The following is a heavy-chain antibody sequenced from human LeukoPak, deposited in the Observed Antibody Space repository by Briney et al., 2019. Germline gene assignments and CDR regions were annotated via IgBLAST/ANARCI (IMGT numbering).Heavy chain of an antibody. CDR3: AKDDYSDFWSGYYAPFDY. J-gene: IGHJ4*02. V-gene: IGHV3-23*01. D-gene: IGHD3-3*01. CDR2: ISGSGGST. Sequence: GGSLRLSCAASGFTFSSYAMSWVRQAPGKGLEWVSAISGSGGSTYYADSVKGRFTISRDNSKNTLYLQMNSLRAEDTAVYYCAKDDYSDFWSGYYAPFDYWGREPWSPSPQ. CDR1: GFTFSSYA.